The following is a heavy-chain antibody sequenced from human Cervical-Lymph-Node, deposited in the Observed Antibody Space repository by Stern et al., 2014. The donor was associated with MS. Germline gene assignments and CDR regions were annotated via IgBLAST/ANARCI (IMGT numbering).Heavy chain of an antibody. J-gene: IGHJ6*02. CDR1: GGSFSGYY. CDR3: ARRQHYYYGMDV. Sequence: QVQLQQWGAGLLKPSETLSLTCAVYGGSFSGYYWSWIRQPPGKGLEWIGEINHSGSTNYNPSLKSRVTISVETSKNPLSLKLSSVTAADTAVYYCARRQHYYYGMDVWGQGTTVTVSS. V-gene: IGHV4-34*01. CDR2: INHSGST. D-gene: IGHD6-13*01.